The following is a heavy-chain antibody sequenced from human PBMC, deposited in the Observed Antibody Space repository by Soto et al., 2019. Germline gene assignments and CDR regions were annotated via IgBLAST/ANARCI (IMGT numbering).Heavy chain of an antibody. V-gene: IGHV3-21*01. J-gene: IGHJ5*02. CDR2: ISSSSYI. CDR1: GFTFSRYS. Sequence: PGGSLRLSCAASGFTFSRYSMNWVRQAPGKGLEWVSSISSSSYIYYADSVKGRFTSSRDNAKNSLYLQMNSLGVEDTAVYYCARGPYRNTYNWFDSWGQGTLVTVSS. D-gene: IGHD5-12*01. CDR3: ARGPYRNTYNWFDS.